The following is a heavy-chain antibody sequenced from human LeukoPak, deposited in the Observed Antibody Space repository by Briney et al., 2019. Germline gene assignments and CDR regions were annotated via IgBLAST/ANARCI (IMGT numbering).Heavy chain of an antibody. D-gene: IGHD1-26*01. J-gene: IGHJ4*02. Sequence: PGGSLRLSCTASGFTFGDYAMSWVRQAPGKGLEWVGFIRSKAYGGTTEYAASVKGRFTISRDDSKSIAYLQMNSLKAEDTAVYYCTREAGATIGHWGQGTLVTVSS. CDR3: TREAGATIGH. CDR2: IRSKAYGGTT. CDR1: GFTFGDYA. V-gene: IGHV3-49*04.